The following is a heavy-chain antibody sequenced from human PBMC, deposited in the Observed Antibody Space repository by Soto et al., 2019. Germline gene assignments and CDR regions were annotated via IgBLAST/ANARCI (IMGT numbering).Heavy chain of an antibody. CDR1: GYTFTAYH. V-gene: IGHV1-3*01. CDR2: INAGNGNT. Sequence: QVQLVQSGAEVKEPGASVRLSCKAFGYTFTAYHIHWVRQAPGQGLEWMGWINAGNGNTRSSRKFQGRVIINRDTSATTAYLEVDSLRSEDTAIYYCARVAPSGGAVPRFDPWGQGTLLTVSS. CDR3: ARVAPSGGAVPRFDP. D-gene: IGHD4-17*01. J-gene: IGHJ5*02.